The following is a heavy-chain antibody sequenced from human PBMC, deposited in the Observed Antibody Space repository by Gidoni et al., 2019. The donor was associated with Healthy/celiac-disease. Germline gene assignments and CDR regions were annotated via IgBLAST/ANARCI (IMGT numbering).Heavy chain of an antibody. J-gene: IGHJ4*02. Sequence: EVQLVESGGGLVQPGRSLRLSCTASGFTFGDYAMSWVRQAPGKGLEWVGFIRSKAYGGTTEYAASVKGRFTISRDDSKSIAYLQMNSLKTEDTAVYYCTSYYFDYWGQGTLVTVSS. CDR2: IRSKAYGGTT. CDR1: GFTFGDYA. V-gene: IGHV3-49*04. CDR3: TSYYFDY.